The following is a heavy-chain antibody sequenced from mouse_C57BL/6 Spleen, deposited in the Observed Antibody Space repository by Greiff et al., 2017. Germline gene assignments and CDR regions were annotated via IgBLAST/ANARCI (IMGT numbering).Heavy chain of an antibody. CDR2: IHPNSGST. CDR1: GYTFTSYW. J-gene: IGHJ1*03. CDR3: ARRDYDGHWYFDV. V-gene: IGHV1-64*01. Sequence: QVQLQQPGAELVKPGASVKLSCKASGYTFTSYWMHWVKQRPGQGLEWIGMIHPNSGSTNYNEKFKSKATLTVDKSSSTAYMQLSSLTSEDSAVYYCARRDYDGHWYFDVWGTGTTVTVSS. D-gene: IGHD2-3*01.